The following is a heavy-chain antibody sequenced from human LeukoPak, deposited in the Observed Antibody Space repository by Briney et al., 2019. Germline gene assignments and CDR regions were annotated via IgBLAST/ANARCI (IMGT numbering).Heavy chain of an antibody. CDR1: GFTFSNYA. CDR2: VSSGGGST. V-gene: IGHV3-23*01. J-gene: IGHJ4*02. CDR3: AKETSGYSYGYSLDY. D-gene: IGHD5-18*01. Sequence: GGSLRLSCAASGFTFSNYAMTWVRQAPGKGLEWVSAVSSGGGSTYYADSVKGRFTISRDNSKNTLYLQMNSLRAEDTAIYYCAKETSGYSYGYSLDYWGQGTLVTVSS.